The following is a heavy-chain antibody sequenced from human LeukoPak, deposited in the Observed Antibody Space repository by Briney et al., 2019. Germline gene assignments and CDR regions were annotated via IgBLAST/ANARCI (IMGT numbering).Heavy chain of an antibody. Sequence: ASVKVSCKASGYTFTDYYIHWVRQAPGQGLQWMGWINPYSGDTNYAQKFQGSVTMTRDTSISTAYMELSRLTSDDTALYYCATAHPDDSSLPSDYWGQGTLVTVSS. D-gene: IGHD3-9*01. CDR3: ATAHPDDSSLPSDY. CDR1: GYTFTDYY. V-gene: IGHV1-2*02. CDR2: INPYSGDT. J-gene: IGHJ4*02.